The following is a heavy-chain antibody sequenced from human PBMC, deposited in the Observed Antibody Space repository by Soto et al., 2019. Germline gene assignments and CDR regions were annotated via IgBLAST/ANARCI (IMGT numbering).Heavy chain of an antibody. CDR3: AREHRFCSGGSCSIDF. CDR2: INPNSGAT. Sequence: ASVKVSCKASGYTFSGNYMRYFHWMRQAPGQGFEWMGWINPNSGATSYAQNFQGRVTMTRDTSINTAHMELTRLRYDDTAVYYCAREHRFCSGGSCSIDFWGQGTLVTVSS. CDR1: GYTFSGNY. V-gene: IGHV1-2*02. J-gene: IGHJ4*02. D-gene: IGHD2-15*01.